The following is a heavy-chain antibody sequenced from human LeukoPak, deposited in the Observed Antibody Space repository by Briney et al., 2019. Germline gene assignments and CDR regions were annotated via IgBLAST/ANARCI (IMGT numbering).Heavy chain of an antibody. CDR1: GYSFVLYG. CDR2: ISTYNGNT. CDR3: ANQEWLRFNLNAFDI. V-gene: IGHV1-18*01. J-gene: IGHJ3*02. Sequence: GASVKVSCKASGYSFVLYGISWVRQAPGQGPEWMGWISTYNGNTKYAEKFQGRVTMTTDTPTSTAYMELRSLRSDDTAVYYCANQEWLRFNLNAFDIWGQGTMVTVSS. D-gene: IGHD5-12*01.